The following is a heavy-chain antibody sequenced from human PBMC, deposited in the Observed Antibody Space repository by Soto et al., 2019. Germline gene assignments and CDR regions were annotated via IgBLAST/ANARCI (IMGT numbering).Heavy chain of an antibody. CDR2: IYYSGST. J-gene: IGHJ3*02. V-gene: IGHV4-59*01. CDR1: GGSISSYY. Sequence: PSETLSLTCTVSGGSISSYYWSWIRQPPGKGLEWIGYIYYSGSTNYNPSLKSRVTISVDTSKNQFSLKLSSVTAADTAVYYCARVRPIQSSCISAAGTDAFDIWGQGTMVTVSS. D-gene: IGHD6-13*01. CDR3: ARVRPIQSSCISAAGTDAFDI.